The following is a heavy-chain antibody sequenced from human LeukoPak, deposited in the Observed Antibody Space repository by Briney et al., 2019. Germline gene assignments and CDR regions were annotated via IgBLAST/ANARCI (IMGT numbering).Heavy chain of an antibody. V-gene: IGHV4-38-2*02. CDR2: IYHSGST. CDR3: ARYLDYYGSGSGGDWFDP. J-gene: IGHJ5*02. Sequence: PSETLSLTCTVSGYSISSGYYWGWIRQPPGKGLEWIGSIYHSGSTYYNPSLKSRVTISVDTSKNQFSLKLSSATAADTAVYYCARYLDYYGSGSGGDWFDPWGQGTLVTVSS. CDR1: GYSISSGYY. D-gene: IGHD3-10*01.